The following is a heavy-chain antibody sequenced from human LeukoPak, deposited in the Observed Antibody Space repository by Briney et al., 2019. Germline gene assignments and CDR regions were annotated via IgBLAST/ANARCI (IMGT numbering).Heavy chain of an antibody. Sequence: ASVKVSCKASGYTFTSYGISWVRQAPGQGLEWMGWISAYNGNTNYAQKLQGRVTMTTDTSTSTAYMELRSLRSDDTAVYYCVRARSYGRGPNWFDPWGQGTLVTVSS. CDR2: ISAYNGNT. CDR3: VRARSYGRGPNWFDP. CDR1: GYTFTSYG. V-gene: IGHV1-18*01. J-gene: IGHJ5*02. D-gene: IGHD1-26*01.